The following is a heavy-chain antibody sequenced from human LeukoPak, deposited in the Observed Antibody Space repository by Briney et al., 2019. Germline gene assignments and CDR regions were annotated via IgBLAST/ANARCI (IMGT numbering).Heavy chain of an antibody. CDR1: GFTFSSYA. V-gene: IGHV3-23*01. D-gene: IGHD3-22*01. J-gene: IGHJ4*02. CDR2: ISGSGGST. CDR3: AKDQSVYYDSSGYYY. Sequence: GGSLRLSCAASGFTFSSYAMSWVRQAPGKGLEWVSAISGSGGSTYYADSVKGRFTISRDNSKNTLYLQMNSLRAEDTAVYYCAKDQSVYYDSSGYYYWAQGTLVTVSS.